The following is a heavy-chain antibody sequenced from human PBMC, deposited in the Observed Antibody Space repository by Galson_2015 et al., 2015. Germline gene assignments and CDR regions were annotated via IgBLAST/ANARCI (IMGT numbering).Heavy chain of an antibody. J-gene: IGHJ3*02. CDR1: GYTFTSYG. V-gene: IGHV1-18*01. CDR3: ARVPLYSYGPEGHGAFDI. D-gene: IGHD5-18*01. Sequence: SVKVSCKASGYTFTSYGISWVRQAPGQGLEWMGWISAYNGNTNYAQKLQGRVTMTTDTSTSTAYMELRSLRSDDTAVYYCARVPLYSYGPEGHGAFDIWGQGTMVTVSS. CDR2: ISAYNGNT.